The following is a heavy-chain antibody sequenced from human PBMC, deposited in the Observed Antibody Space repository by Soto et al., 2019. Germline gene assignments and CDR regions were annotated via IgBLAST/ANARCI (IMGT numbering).Heavy chain of an antibody. Sequence: EVQLLESGGGLVQPGGSLRLSCAASGFTFSGYAMSWVRQAPGKGLEWVSAISGSGGSTYYADSVKGRFTISRDNSKNTLYLQMNSLGAENTAIYYCAKATYYAFWSGSGPCDYWGQGTLVTVSS. J-gene: IGHJ4*02. CDR2: ISGSGGST. V-gene: IGHV3-23*01. CDR1: GFTFSGYA. CDR3: AKATYYAFWSGSGPCDY. D-gene: IGHD3-3*01.